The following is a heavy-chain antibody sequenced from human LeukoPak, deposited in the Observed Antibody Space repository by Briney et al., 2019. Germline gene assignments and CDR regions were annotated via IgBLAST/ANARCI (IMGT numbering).Heavy chain of an antibody. CDR3: ARGASGKFYYYYYMDV. J-gene: IGHJ6*03. D-gene: IGHD6-19*01. V-gene: IGHV1-18*01. Sequence: ASVKVSCKASGYTFTSYGISWVRQAPGQGLEWMGWISAYNGNTNYAQKLQGRVTMTTDTSTSTAYMELRSLRSDDTPVYYCARGASGKFYYYYYMDVWGKGTTVTVSS. CDR2: ISAYNGNT. CDR1: GYTFTSYG.